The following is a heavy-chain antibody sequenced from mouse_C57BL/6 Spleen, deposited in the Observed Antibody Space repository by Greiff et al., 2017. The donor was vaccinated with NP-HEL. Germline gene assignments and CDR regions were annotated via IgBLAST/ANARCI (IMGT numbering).Heavy chain of an antibody. J-gene: IGHJ2*01. CDR1: GYTFTSYW. D-gene: IGHD4-1*01. CDR2: IDPSDSYT. V-gene: IGHV1-69*01. Sequence: QVQLQQSGAELVMPGASVKLSCKASGYTFTSYWMHWVKQRPGQGLEWIGEIDPSDSYTNYNQKFKGKSTLTVDKSSSTAYMQLSSLTSEDSAVYYCARRDWDVSHFDYWGQGTTLTVSS. CDR3: ARRDWDVSHFDY.